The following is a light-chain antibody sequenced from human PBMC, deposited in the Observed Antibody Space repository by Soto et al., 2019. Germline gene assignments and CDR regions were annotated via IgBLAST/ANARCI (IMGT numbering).Light chain of an antibody. J-gene: IGKJ1*01. CDR2: DVS. Sequence: EIVLTQSPATLSLSPGERATLSCRASQSLSHYLVWYQHKPGQAPRLLIHDVSNRATGVPARFSGSGSGTDFTLTISGREPEDFAVYYCQQRRDWPRTFGQGTKVEIK. V-gene: IGKV3-11*01. CDR3: QQRRDWPRT. CDR1: QSLSHY.